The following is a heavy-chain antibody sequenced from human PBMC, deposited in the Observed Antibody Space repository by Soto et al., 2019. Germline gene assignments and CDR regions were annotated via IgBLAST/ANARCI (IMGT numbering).Heavy chain of an antibody. CDR3: ARDSPHCGGDCYPQNWFDP. CDR2: INPSGGST. Sequence: ASVKVSCKASGYTFTSYYMHWVRQAPGQGLEWMGIINPSGGSTSYAQKFQGRVTMTRDTSTSTVYMELRSLRSDDTAVYYCARDSPHCGGDCYPQNWFDPWGQGTLVTVSS. V-gene: IGHV1-46*01. J-gene: IGHJ5*02. CDR1: GYTFTSYY. D-gene: IGHD2-21*02.